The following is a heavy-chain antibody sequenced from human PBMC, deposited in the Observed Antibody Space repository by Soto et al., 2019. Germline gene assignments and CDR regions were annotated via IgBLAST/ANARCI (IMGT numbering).Heavy chain of an antibody. V-gene: IGHV1-18*01. CDR1: GYTFTSYG. Sequence: QVQLVQSGAEVKKPGASVKVSCKASGYTFTSYGISWVRQAPGQGLEWMGWIRAYNGNTNYAQKHQARVTMTTDTSTSTSYMELRSLRADGTAVYYCVTDLPTMDVWGQGTTVTVSS. CDR2: IRAYNGNT. CDR3: VTDLPTMDV. J-gene: IGHJ6*02.